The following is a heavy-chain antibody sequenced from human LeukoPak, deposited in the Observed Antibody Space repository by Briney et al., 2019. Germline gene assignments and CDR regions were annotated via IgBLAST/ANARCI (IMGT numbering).Heavy chain of an antibody. CDR2: ISANNGNT. V-gene: IGHV1-18*01. CDR3: ARYYGSGSPVY. CDR1: GYTFTSYG. D-gene: IGHD3-10*01. J-gene: IGHJ4*02. Sequence: ASVKVSCKASGYTFTSYGISWVRQAPGQGLEWMGWISANNGNTYYAQRFQGRVTMTTDTSTSTAYMELRGLRSDDTAVYYCARYYGSGSPVYWGQRALVTVSS.